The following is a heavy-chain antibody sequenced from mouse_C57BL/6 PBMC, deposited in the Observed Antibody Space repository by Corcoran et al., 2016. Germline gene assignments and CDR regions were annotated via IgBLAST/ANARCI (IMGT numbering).Heavy chain of an antibody. V-gene: IGHV3-6*01. CDR2: ISYDGSN. J-gene: IGHJ4*01. CDR1: GYSITSGYY. D-gene: IGHD2-3*01. CDR3: ARWLLEDYYAMDY. Sequence: DVQLQESGPGLVKPSQSLSLTCSVTGYSITSGYYWNWIRQFPGNKLEWMGYISYDGSNNYNPSLKNRISITRDTSKNQFFLKLNSVTTEDTATYYCARWLLEDYYAMDYWGQGTSVTVSS.